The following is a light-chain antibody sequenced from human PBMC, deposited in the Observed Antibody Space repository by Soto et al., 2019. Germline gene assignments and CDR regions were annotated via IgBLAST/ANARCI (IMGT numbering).Light chain of an antibody. CDR3: SSYAGSNNFV. J-gene: IGLJ1*01. CDR1: SNDVGYYDY. V-gene: IGLV2-8*01. Sequence: QSVLSQAPSASGSPGQSVTISCTGTSNDVGYYDYVSWYQQYPGKAPKLMIYEVNKRPSGVPDRFSGSKSGNTAFLTVSGLRAEDEAEYHCSSYAGSNNFVFGTGTKVTVL. CDR2: EVN.